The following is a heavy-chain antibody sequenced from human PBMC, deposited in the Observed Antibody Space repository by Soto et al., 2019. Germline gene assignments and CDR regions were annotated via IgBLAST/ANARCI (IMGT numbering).Heavy chain of an antibody. CDR2: ISSSSTI. CDR1: GLTFSSYS. J-gene: IGHJ6*02. Sequence: PWGALRLSCAASGLTFSSYSMNCVRQATGNGLEWVSYISSSSTIYYAGSVKGRVTISRDNAKNSLYLQMNSPRAEDTAAKYCALGAEPRYFYYGMGVWGQETRVTVSS. CDR3: ALGAEPRYFYYGMGV. V-gene: IGHV3-48*01. D-gene: IGHD7-27*01.